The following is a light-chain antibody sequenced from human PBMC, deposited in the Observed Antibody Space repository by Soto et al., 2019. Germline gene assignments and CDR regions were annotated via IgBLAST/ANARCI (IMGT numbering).Light chain of an antibody. CDR2: GAS. Sequence: EILLTQSPGSLSLSPGDRATLSCRASQSFSSTFFAWYQQKPGQAPRLLIYGASSRATGIPDRFSGSGSGTDFTLTISRLEPEDFAVYYCQQYASSVTFGPGTKVEIK. CDR1: QSFSSTF. CDR3: QQYASSVT. V-gene: IGKV3-20*01. J-gene: IGKJ1*01.